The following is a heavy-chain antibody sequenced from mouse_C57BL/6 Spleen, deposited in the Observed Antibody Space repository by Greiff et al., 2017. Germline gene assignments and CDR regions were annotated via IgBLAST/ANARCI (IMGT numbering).Heavy chain of an antibody. J-gene: IGHJ3*01. CDR3: ARGDYYGSSYCFAY. CDR1: GYSITSGYY. CDR2: ISYDGSN. V-gene: IGHV3-6*01. D-gene: IGHD1-1*01. Sequence: EVQLLESGPGLVKPSQSLSLTCSVTGYSITSGYYWNWIRQFPGNKLEWMGYISYDGSNNYNPSLKNRISITRDTSKNQFFLKLNSVTTEDTATYYCARGDYYGSSYCFAYWGQGTLVTVSA.